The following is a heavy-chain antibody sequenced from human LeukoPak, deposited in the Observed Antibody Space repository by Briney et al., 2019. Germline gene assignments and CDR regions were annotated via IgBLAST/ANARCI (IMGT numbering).Heavy chain of an antibody. CDR3: ARGAGSIAAAGTRNRAFDI. CDR1: GYTFTSYC. V-gene: IGHV1-18*01. Sequence: ASVKVSCKGSGYTFTSYCISWVRQAPGQGLEWIGWMSGYNGYTNYAQKLQRRVTTTTDTSPSTAYMELRRLRSADTAVYYCARGAGSIAAAGTRNRAFDIWGQGTMVTVSS. D-gene: IGHD6-13*01. CDR2: MSGYNGYT. J-gene: IGHJ3*02.